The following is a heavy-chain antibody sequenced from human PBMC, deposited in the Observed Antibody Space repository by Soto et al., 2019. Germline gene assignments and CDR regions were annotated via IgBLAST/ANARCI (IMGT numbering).Heavy chain of an antibody. CDR2: ISNSGRAT. CDR3: AKHHYHGRSHDR. J-gene: IGHJ4*02. D-gene: IGHD1-1*01. CDR1: GFSFSSYA. V-gene: IGHV3-23*01. Sequence: GGSLRRSCSASGFSFSSYAMTWVRQAPGKGLEWVSGISNSGRATYYADSVKGRFTISRGYSKNTLYLQMNSLRADVTAVYYCAKHHYHGRSHDRWGQGTLVTGYS.